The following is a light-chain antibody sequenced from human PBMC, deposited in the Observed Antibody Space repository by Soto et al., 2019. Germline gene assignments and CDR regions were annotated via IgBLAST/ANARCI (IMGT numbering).Light chain of an antibody. CDR1: RSISNY. V-gene: IGKV1-39*01. Sequence: DIQMTQSPSSLSASVGDRVTITCRASRSISNYLNWYQQKSGKAPRLLIYAASSLQPGVSSRFSGTGTGTAFTLTITSLQPEDSATYYCQQSYSVPRFGQGTRVDLK. CDR3: QQSYSVPR. J-gene: IGKJ1*01. CDR2: AAS.